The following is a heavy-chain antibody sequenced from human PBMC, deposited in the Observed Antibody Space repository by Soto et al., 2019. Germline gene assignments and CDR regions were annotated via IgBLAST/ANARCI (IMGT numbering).Heavy chain of an antibody. CDR3: PRGPGGFGEPSLDY. V-gene: IGHV4-4*07. CDR2: IYSGGST. Sequence: ETVYLTCXVSGGSITNYYWSWIRQSAGKGLEWIGSIYSGGSTNNNPSLRIRVTVSVDMPKNQFSLQLRAVPAAGMAVHFCPRGPGGFGEPSLDYWGPGTLVTLSS. J-gene: IGHJ4*02. D-gene: IGHD3-10*01. CDR1: GGSITNYY.